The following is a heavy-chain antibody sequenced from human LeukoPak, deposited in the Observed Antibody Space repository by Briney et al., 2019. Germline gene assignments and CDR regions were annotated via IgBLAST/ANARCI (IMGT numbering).Heavy chain of an antibody. CDR3: ARDQGSYDSSGYLYYYYMDV. Sequence: PSETLSLTCTASGFSISSYYWSWIRQPPGKGLEWIGYIYYSGSTNYNPSLKSRVTISVDTSKNQFSLKLSSVTAADTAVYYCARDQGSYDSSGYLYYYYMDVWGKGTTVTVSS. J-gene: IGHJ6*03. CDR2: IYYSGST. CDR1: GFSISSYY. V-gene: IGHV4-59*01. D-gene: IGHD3-22*01.